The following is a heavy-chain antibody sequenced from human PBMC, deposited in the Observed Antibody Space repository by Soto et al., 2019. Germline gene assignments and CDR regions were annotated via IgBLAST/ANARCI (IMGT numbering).Heavy chain of an antibody. J-gene: IGHJ4*02. Sequence: LGGSLRLSCAASGFTVSNNYLSWVRQAPGKGLQWVSLIYSDGGTDYAESVKGRFTISRDNSKNTLYLQMNSLKAEDTAIYYCATRMTAAPYWGQGTLVTVSS. D-gene: IGHD2-21*02. CDR2: IYSDGGT. CDR3: ATRMTAAPY. V-gene: IGHV3-66*01. CDR1: GFTVSNNY.